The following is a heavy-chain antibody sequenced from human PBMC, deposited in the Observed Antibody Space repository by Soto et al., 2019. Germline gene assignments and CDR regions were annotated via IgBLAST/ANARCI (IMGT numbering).Heavy chain of an antibody. V-gene: IGHV3-23*01. CDR1: GFTFSSYA. D-gene: IGHD1-26*01. Sequence: EVQLLESGGGLVQPGGSLRLSCAASGFTFSSYAMRWVRQAPVKGLEWVSAISGSGDSTYYADSVKGRFTISRDNSKSTLYLQMNSLRAEDTAVYYCARRGSGSYYDYWGQGTLVTVPS. J-gene: IGHJ4*02. CDR3: ARRGSGSYYDY. CDR2: ISGSGDST.